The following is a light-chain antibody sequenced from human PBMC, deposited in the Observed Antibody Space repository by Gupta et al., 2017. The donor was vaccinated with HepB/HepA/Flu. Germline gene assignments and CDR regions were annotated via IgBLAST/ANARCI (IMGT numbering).Light chain of an antibody. CDR1: QSVSSNS. Sequence: EIVLTQSPGTLSLSQGERASLSCRASQSVSSNSLAWYQLKPGQAPRLLIYDASSRATGIPDRFSGSGSGTDFTLTISRLEPEDFAVYYCQQYGSSRTFGQGTKVEI. CDR3: QQYGSSRT. J-gene: IGKJ1*01. V-gene: IGKV3-20*01. CDR2: DAS.